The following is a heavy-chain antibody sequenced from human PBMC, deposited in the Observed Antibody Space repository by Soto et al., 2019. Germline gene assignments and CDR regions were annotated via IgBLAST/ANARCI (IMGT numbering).Heavy chain of an antibody. CDR1: GFTFSRHG. J-gene: IGHJ4*02. CDR2: ITAGGYDT. D-gene: IGHD2-21*02. CDR3: AKVMGVWVTQYYFDY. V-gene: IGHV3-23*01. Sequence: EVQLLESGGGLVQPGGSLRLSCLASGFTFSRHGMSWIRQAPGKGLEWVSAITAGGYDTYYADSVQGRFTISRDNSKNTLSLQMNSLTAEDTAVYYCAKVMGVWVTQYYFDYWSQGILVTVSS.